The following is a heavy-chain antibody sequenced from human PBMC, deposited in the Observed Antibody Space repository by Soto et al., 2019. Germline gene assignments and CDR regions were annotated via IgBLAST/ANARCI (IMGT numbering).Heavy chain of an antibody. V-gene: IGHV4-4*07. Sequence: QVQLQESGPGLVKPSDTLSLTCNVSGDSMSKYYWSWVRQPAGKGLEWIGRIWTSGSTNYNPSLKSRVTMSIDTSNKHFSLDLKSVTAADTAVYYCARTVGAAYYFDFWGQGVLVTVSS. CDR1: GDSMSKYY. J-gene: IGHJ4*02. D-gene: IGHD3-16*01. CDR3: ARTVGAAYYFDF. CDR2: IWTSGST.